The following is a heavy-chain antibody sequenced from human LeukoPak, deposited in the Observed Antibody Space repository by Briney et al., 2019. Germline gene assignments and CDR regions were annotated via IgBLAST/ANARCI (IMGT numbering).Heavy chain of an antibody. CDR3: ARALSLPYYYDSTWAFDI. Sequence: PLQTLSLTCAVSGGSISSGGYSWSWIRQPPGKGLEWIGYIYHSGSTYYNPSLKSRVTISVDRSKNQFSLKLSSVTAADTAVYYCARALSLPYYYDSTWAFDIWGQGTMVTVSS. V-gene: IGHV4-30-2*01. D-gene: IGHD3-22*01. CDR2: IYHSGST. CDR1: GGSISSGGYS. J-gene: IGHJ3*02.